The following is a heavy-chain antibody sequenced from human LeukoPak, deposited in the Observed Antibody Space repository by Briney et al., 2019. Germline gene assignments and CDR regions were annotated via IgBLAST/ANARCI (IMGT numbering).Heavy chain of an antibody. J-gene: IGHJ4*02. V-gene: IGHV1-2*02. CDR1: GYTFIDYY. CDR2: INPNTGGT. CDR3: AKSQGSPARARPFDY. Sequence: ASVKVSCTASGYTFIDYYIHWVRQAPGQWLEWMGWINPNTGGTNYAQKFQGRVTVTRDTSITTAYIELSSLRSDDTAVYYCAKSQGSPARARPFDYWGQGTLVTVSS.